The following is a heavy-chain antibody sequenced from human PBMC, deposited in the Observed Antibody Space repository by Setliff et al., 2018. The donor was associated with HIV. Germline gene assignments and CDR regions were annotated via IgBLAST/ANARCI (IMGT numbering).Heavy chain of an antibody. Sequence: SETLSLTCAVYGGSFSGYYWSWIRQPPGKGLEWIGEINHSGSTYYNRSLKSRVTISVDTSENQFTLKLTSVTAADTAMYYCTRGIGGIGYYPDYWGQGTLVTVSS. J-gene: IGHJ4*02. CDR1: GGSFSGYY. D-gene: IGHD3-22*01. CDR2: INHSGST. CDR3: TRGIGGIGYYPDY. V-gene: IGHV4-34*01.